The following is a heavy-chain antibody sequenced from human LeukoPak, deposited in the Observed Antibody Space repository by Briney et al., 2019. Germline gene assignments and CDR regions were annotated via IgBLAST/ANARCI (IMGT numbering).Heavy chain of an antibody. CDR3: AKGQGGYESHNWFDP. J-gene: IGHJ5*02. V-gene: IGHV3-23*01. Sequence: GGSLRLSRAASGFTFSSYAMSWVRQAPGKGLEWVSAISGSGGSTYYADSVKGRFTISRDNSKNTLYLQMNSLRAEDTAVYYCAKGQGGYESHNWFDPWGQGTLVTVSS. D-gene: IGHD5-12*01. CDR2: ISGSGGST. CDR1: GFTFSSYA.